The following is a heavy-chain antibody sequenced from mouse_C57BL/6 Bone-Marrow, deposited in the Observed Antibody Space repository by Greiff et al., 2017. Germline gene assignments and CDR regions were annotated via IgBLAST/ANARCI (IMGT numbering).Heavy chain of an antibody. Sequence: VQLQQSGAELVRPGASVKLSCTASGFNIKDYYMHWVKQRPEQGLEWIGRIDPEDGDTEYAPKFQGKATMTAETSSNAAYLQLSSLTSEDTAVYYCTRPLTSLIVDYWGQGTSVTVSS. D-gene: IGHD4-1*01. CDR3: TRPLTSLIVDY. V-gene: IGHV14-1*01. CDR2: IDPEDGDT. CDR1: GFNIKDYY. J-gene: IGHJ4*01.